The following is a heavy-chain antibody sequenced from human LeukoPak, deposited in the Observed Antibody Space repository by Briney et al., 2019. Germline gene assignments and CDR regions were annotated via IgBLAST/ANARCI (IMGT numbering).Heavy chain of an antibody. D-gene: IGHD6-13*01. V-gene: IGHV3-11*01. CDR1: GFTFSDYY. CDR3: ARDTQYSSSWYSPYYYYYYMDV. CDR2: ISSSGSPI. J-gene: IGHJ6*03. Sequence: PGGSLRLSCAASGFTFSDYYMSWIRQAPGKGLEWASYISSSGSPIYYADSAKGRFTISRDNAKNPLYLQMNSLRAEDPAVYYCARDTQYSSSWYSPYYYYYYMDVWGKGTTVAISS.